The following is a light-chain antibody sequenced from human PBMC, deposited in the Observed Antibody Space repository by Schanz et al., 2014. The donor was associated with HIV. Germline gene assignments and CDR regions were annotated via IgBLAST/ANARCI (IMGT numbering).Light chain of an antibody. CDR2: EVT. CDR3: QTYDSGMSGVV. J-gene: IGLJ2*01. CDR1: SSDVGGYNH. V-gene: IGLV2-14*01. Sequence: QSALTQPASVSGSPGQSLTISCTGTSSDVGGYNHVSWFQQHPGKAPKLIIYEVTKRPSGVSNRFSGSKSGNTASLTISGLQAEDEADYYCQTYDSGMSGVVFGGGTKLTVL.